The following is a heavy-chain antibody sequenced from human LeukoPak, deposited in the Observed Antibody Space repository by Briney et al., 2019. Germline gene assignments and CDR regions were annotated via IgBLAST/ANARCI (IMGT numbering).Heavy chain of an antibody. CDR2: INQDGSEK. Sequence: AGGSLRLSCAASGFIFSSYWVSWVRQAPGKGLEWVANINQDGSEKYYVDSVKGRFTISRDNAKNSLYLQMNSLRVDDTAVYYCATDLYYWGQGTLVTVSS. CDR1: GFIFSSYW. CDR3: ATDLYY. V-gene: IGHV3-7*04. J-gene: IGHJ4*02.